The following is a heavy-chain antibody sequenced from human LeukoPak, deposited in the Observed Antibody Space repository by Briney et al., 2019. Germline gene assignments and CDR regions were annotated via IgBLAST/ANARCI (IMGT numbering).Heavy chain of an antibody. D-gene: IGHD3-16*01. Sequence: SQTLSLTCAISGDSVSSNTAAWYWIRQSPSRGLEWLGRTYYRSKWYYEYAVSVRSRITINADTSKNQFSLLLNSVTPEDTAVYYCARDPSDDQGLDYWGQGTLVTVSS. CDR1: GDSVSSNTAA. CDR3: ARDPSDDQGLDY. V-gene: IGHV6-1*01. J-gene: IGHJ4*02. CDR2: TYYRSKWYY.